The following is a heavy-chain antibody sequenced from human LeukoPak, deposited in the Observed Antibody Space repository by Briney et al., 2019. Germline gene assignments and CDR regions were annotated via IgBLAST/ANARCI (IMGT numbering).Heavy chain of an antibody. CDR2: IYTSGST. CDR1: GGSISSGSYY. J-gene: IGHJ6*02. Sequence: SETLSLTCTVSGGSISSGSYYWSWIRQPAGKGLEWIGRIYTSGSTNYNPSLKSRVTISVGTSKNQFSLKLSSVTAADTAVYYCAREPTDYDILTGYYYCGMDVWGQGTTVTVSS. V-gene: IGHV4-61*02. D-gene: IGHD3-9*01. CDR3: AREPTDYDILTGYYYCGMDV.